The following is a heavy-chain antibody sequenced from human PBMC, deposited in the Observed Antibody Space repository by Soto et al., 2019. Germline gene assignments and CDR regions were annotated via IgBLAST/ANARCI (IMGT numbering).Heavy chain of an antibody. J-gene: IGHJ6*02. Sequence: SVKVSCKASGGTFSSYAISWVRQAPGQGLEWMGGIIPIFGTANYAQKFQGRVTITADESTSTAYMELSSLRSEDTAVYYCARQQLANYYYYGMDVWGQGTTVTVSS. CDR2: IIPIFGTA. D-gene: IGHD6-13*01. V-gene: IGHV1-69*13. CDR1: GGTFSSYA. CDR3: ARQQLANYYYYGMDV.